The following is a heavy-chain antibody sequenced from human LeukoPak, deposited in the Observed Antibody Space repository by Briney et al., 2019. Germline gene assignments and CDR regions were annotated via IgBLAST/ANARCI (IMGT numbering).Heavy chain of an antibody. D-gene: IGHD3-3*01. Sequence: SETLSLTCTVSGGSISSYYWSWIRQPPGKGLEWIGYIYYSGSTNYNPSLKSRVTISVDTSKNQFSLKLSSVTAADTAVYYCARVYPSPDQYYDFWSGYYTFDYWGQGTLVTVSS. CDR2: IYYSGST. CDR3: ARVYPSPDQYYDFWSGYYTFDY. J-gene: IGHJ4*02. CDR1: GGSISSYY. V-gene: IGHV4-59*01.